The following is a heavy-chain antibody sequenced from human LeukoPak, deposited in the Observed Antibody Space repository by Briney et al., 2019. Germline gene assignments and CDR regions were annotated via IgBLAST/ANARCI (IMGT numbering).Heavy chain of an antibody. Sequence: PGGSLRLSCAASGFAFSSYAMSWVRQAPGKGLEWVSAISGSGGSTYYADSVKGRFTISRDNSKNTLYLQMNSLRAEDTAVYYCAKVGVPYDSSGLPFDYWGQGTLVTVSS. V-gene: IGHV3-23*01. CDR2: ISGSGGST. J-gene: IGHJ4*02. D-gene: IGHD3-22*01. CDR1: GFAFSSYA. CDR3: AKVGVPYDSSGLPFDY.